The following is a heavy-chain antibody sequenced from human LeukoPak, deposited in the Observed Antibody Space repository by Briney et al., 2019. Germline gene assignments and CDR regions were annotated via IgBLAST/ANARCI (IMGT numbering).Heavy chain of an antibody. D-gene: IGHD6-6*01. V-gene: IGHV5-51*01. J-gene: IGHJ4*02. CDR2: IYPGDSDT. Sequence: GESLKISCKGSGYSFTSYWIGWVRQMPGKGLEWMGIIYPGDSDTRYSPSLQGQVTISADKSISTAYLQWSSLKASDTAIYYCARAARPARTPFDYWGQGTLVTVS. CDR1: GYSFTSYW. CDR3: ARAARPARTPFDY.